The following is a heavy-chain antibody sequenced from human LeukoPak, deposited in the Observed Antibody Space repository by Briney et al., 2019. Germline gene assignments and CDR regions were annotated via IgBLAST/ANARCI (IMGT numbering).Heavy chain of an antibody. Sequence: PGGSLRLSCAASGFTFSSYAMSWVRQAPGKGLEGVSAISGSGGSTYYADSVKGRFTISRDNAKNSLYLQMNSLRAEDTALYYCARGTSFDIWGQGTMVTVSS. V-gene: IGHV3-23*01. CDR2: ISGSGGST. J-gene: IGHJ3*02. CDR3: ARGTSFDI. CDR1: GFTFSSYA. D-gene: IGHD1-1*01.